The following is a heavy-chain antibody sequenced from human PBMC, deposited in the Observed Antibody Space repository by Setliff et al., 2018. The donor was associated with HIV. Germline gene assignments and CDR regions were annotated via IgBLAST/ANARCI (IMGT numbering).Heavy chain of an antibody. J-gene: IGHJ6*02. D-gene: IGHD2-2*01. CDR3: ARDGPDCSSTKCYAQDYYYYGMDV. Sequence: KPSETLSLTRTVSNGSFSGYFWHWIRQAPGRGLEWIGAVNHGGETNYNPSLESRATISADTSKRQFALALSSVTAADTAVYYCARDGPDCSSTKCYAQDYYYYGMDVWGQGTTVTVSS. V-gene: IGHV4-34*01. CDR1: NGSFSGYF. CDR2: VNHGGET.